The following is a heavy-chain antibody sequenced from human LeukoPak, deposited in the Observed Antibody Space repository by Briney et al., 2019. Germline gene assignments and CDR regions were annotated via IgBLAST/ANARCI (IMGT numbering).Heavy chain of an antibody. CDR3: ARLETSSGSLSYFDY. V-gene: IGHV4-59*08. J-gene: IGHJ4*02. CDR1: GESISGFY. CDR2: IYYSGST. Sequence: SETLSLTCTVSGESISGFYWTWIRQPPGKGLEWIGYIYYSGSTNYNPSLKSRVTISVDTSKNQFSLKLSSVTAADTAVYYCARLETSSGSLSYFDYWGQGTLVTVSS. D-gene: IGHD6-19*01.